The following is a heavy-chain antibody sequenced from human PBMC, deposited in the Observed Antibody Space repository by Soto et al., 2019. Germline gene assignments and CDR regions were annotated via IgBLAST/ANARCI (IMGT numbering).Heavy chain of an antibody. J-gene: IGHJ4*02. Sequence: LSLTCTVSGGSISSGGYYWSWIRQHPGKGLEWIGYIYYSGSTYYNPSLKSRVTISVDTSKNQFSLKLSSVTAADTAVYYCARLPHGDYVLDYWGQGTLVTVSS. CDR3: ARLPHGDYVLDY. CDR1: GGSISSGGYY. V-gene: IGHV4-31*03. D-gene: IGHD4-17*01. CDR2: IYYSGST.